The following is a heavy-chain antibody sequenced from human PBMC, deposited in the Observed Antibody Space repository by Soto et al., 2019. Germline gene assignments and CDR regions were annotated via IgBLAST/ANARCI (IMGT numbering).Heavy chain of an antibody. CDR1: GGTFRRYA. D-gene: IGHD3-22*01. CDR2: IIPIIGTA. CDR3: AGASGGGVARSGYHEFAS. Sequence: QVQLVQSGAEVKKPGSSVKVSCKASGGTFRRYAMSWVRQAPGQGLEWMGGIIPIIGTASYAQKFQDRVTITADASTTTAYLEVRSLRSEDTGVYFCAGASGGGVARSGYHEFASWGQGTLVTVSS. V-gene: IGHV1-69*01. J-gene: IGHJ1*01.